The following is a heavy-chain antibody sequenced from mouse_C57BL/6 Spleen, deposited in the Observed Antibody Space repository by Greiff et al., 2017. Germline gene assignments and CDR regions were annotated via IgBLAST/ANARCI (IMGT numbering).Heavy chain of an antibody. V-gene: IGHV1-81*01. CDR2: IYPRSGNT. Sequence: VQLKESGAELARPGASVKLSCKASGYTFTSYGISWVKQRTGQGLEWIGEIYPRSGNTYYNEKFKGKATLTADKSSSTAYMELRSLTSEDSAVYFCARSTTTVVFDYWGQGTTLTVSS. CDR1: GYTFTSYG. J-gene: IGHJ2*01. D-gene: IGHD1-1*01. CDR3: ARSTTTVVFDY.